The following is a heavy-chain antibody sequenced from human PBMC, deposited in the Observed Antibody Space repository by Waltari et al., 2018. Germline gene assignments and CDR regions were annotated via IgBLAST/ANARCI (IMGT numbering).Heavy chain of an antibody. D-gene: IGHD3-10*01. V-gene: IGHV4-59*01. CDR2: IYSSWST. Sequence: QVQLQESGPGLVKPSETLSLTCTVSGGSISSYYWGWIRQPPGKGLKWIGYIYSSWSTNDNPSHKSRVSISVDTSKNQFSLKVRSMTAADTAVYYCARDRGYQDYWGQGTLVTVSS. CDR3: ARDRGYQDY. J-gene: IGHJ4*02. CDR1: GGSISSYY.